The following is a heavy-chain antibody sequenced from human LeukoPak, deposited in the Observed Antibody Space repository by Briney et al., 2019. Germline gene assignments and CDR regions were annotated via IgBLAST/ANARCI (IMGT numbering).Heavy chain of an antibody. CDR2: ISGNGDGT. Sequence: GGSLRLSCAASGFTLSSYSMHWVRQAPGKGLEYVSAISGNGDGTYYANSVEGRFIISRDNSKNTLYLQMGSLRAEDMAVYYCARVVDTGYFDYWGQGTLVTVSS. V-gene: IGHV3-64*01. CDR3: ARVVDTGYFDY. J-gene: IGHJ4*02. D-gene: IGHD1-26*01. CDR1: GFTLSSYS.